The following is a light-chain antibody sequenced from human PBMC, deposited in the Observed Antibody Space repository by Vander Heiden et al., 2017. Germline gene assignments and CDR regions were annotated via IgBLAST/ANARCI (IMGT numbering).Light chain of an antibody. CDR2: DVS. CDR3: QQYKTYPRT. Sequence: DIQMTQSPSTLSASVGDRVTITCRARQTISSWLAWYQQKPGKAPKLLIHDVSSLQSGVPSRFSGSGSGTDFSLTIGGLQPDDFATYYCQQYKTYPRTFGQGTKVEV. V-gene: IGKV1-5*01. CDR1: QTISSW. J-gene: IGKJ1*01.